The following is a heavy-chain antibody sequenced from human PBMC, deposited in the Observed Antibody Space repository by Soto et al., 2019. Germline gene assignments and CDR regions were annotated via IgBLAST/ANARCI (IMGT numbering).Heavy chain of an antibody. CDR2: IYYSGST. D-gene: IGHD6-13*01. J-gene: IGHJ4*02. Sequence: QVQLQESGPGLVKPSETLSLTCTVSGGSISSYYWSWIRQPPGKGLEWIGYIYYSGSTNYNPSLKSRVTISVDTSKNQFSLKLSSVTAADTAVYYCARGGRIAAAGIHYWGQGTLVTVSS. CDR1: GGSISSYY. V-gene: IGHV4-59*01. CDR3: ARGGRIAAAGIHY.